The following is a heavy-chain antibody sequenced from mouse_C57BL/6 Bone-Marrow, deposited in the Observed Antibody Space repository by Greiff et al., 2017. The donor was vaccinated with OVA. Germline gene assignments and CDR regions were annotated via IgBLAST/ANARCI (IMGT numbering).Heavy chain of an antibody. Sequence: QVQLQQSGAELVMPGASVKLSCKASGYTFTSYWMHWVKQRPGQGLEWIGEIDPSDSYTNYNQKFKGKSTLTVDKSSSTAYMQLSSLTSEDSAVYYCARKSNYGRDYWGQGTTLTVSS. CDR3: ARKSNYGRDY. CDR2: IDPSDSYT. D-gene: IGHD2-5*01. CDR1: GYTFTSYW. J-gene: IGHJ2*01. V-gene: IGHV1-69*01.